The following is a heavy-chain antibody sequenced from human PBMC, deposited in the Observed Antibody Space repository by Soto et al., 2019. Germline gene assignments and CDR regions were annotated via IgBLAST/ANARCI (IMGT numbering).Heavy chain of an antibody. Sequence: SETLSLTCTVSGGSISSSSYYWGWIRQPPGKGLEWIGSIYYSGSTYYNPSLKSRVTISVDTSKNQFSLKLSSVTAADTAVYYCARDPPLDASYYYYMDVWGKGTTVTV. D-gene: IGHD3-16*01. CDR3: ARDPPLDASYYYYMDV. CDR1: GGSISSSSYY. V-gene: IGHV4-39*02. J-gene: IGHJ6*03. CDR2: IYYSGST.